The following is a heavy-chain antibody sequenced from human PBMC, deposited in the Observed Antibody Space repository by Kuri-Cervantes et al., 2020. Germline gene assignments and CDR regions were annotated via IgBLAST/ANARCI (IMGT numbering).Heavy chain of an antibody. D-gene: IGHD5-24*01. Sequence: SETLSLTCTVSGGSISSYYWSWIRQPPGKGLEWIGEINHSGSTNYNPSLKSRVTISVDTSKKQFSLRVTSVTAADTAVYYCATYNEGEIGRGSWGQGTLVTVSS. CDR3: ATYNEGEIGRGS. CDR2: INHSGST. CDR1: GGSISSYY. J-gene: IGHJ5*02. V-gene: IGHV4-34*01.